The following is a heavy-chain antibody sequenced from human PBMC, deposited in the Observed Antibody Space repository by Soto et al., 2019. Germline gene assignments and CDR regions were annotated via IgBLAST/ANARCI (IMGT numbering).Heavy chain of an antibody. CDR2: IFYSGTT. D-gene: IGHD6-19*01. CDR1: GDSISNYY. V-gene: IGHV4-59*01. J-gene: IGHJ4*02. Sequence: SETLSLTCTVSGDSISNYYWTWIRQPPGKGLEWIGYIFYSGTTNYDPSLKSRVTISLDTSKNQYSLKLSSVTTVDTAVYYCAREVAVPGRFGYWGQGTLVTVSS. CDR3: AREVAVPGRFGY.